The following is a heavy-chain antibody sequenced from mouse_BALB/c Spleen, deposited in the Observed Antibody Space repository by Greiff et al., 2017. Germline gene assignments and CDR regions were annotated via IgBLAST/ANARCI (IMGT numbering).Heavy chain of an antibody. J-gene: IGHJ2*01. CDR2: INPYNDGT. CDR3: AREGITTVVPYYFDY. CDR1: GYTFTSYV. Sequence: EVQLQQSGPELVKPGASVKMSCKASGYTFTSYVMHWVKQKPGQGLEWIGYINPYNDGTKYNEKFKGKATLTSDKSSSTAYMELSSLTSEDSAVYYCAREGITTVVPYYFDYWGQGTTLTVSS. V-gene: IGHV1-14*01. D-gene: IGHD1-1*01.